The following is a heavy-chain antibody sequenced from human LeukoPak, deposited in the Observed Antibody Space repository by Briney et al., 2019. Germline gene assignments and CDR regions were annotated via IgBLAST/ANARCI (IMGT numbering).Heavy chain of an antibody. J-gene: IGHJ4*02. CDR2: ISGSGNNT. CDR1: GFTFSSSA. D-gene: IGHD6-13*01. V-gene: IGHV3-23*01. Sequence: GGSLRLSCVASGFTFSSSALSWVRQAPGKGLGWVSGISGSGNNTYYADTVKGRFTITRGNSKNTLFLQMNSLRVDDTAVYFCAKFGRPAAGTLWGQGTLVTVSS. CDR3: AKFGRPAAGTL.